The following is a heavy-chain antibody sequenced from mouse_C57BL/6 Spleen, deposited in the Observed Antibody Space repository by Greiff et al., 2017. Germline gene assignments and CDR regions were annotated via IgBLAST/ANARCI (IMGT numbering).Heavy chain of an antibody. V-gene: IGHV1-64*01. CDR1: GYTFTSYW. D-gene: IGHD2-12*01. Sequence: VQLQQPGAELVKPGASVKLSCKASGYTFTSYWMHWVKQRPGQGLEWIGMIHPNSGSTNYNEKFKSKATLTVDKSSSTAYMQLSSLTSEDSAVYYCARSGYSSSYAMDYWGQGTSVTVSS. CDR3: ARSGYSSSYAMDY. J-gene: IGHJ4*01. CDR2: IHPNSGST.